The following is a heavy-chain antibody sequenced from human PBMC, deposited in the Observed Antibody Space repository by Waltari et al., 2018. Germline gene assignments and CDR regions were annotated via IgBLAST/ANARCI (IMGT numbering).Heavy chain of an antibody. V-gene: IGHV4-39*01. CDR3: ASSAGGGAQNWFDP. Sequence: HLHLHYSFPGLVNPSDTLSLTCTVSGCSISSSSYYWGWIRHPPGKVMEWIGSIYYSGSTYYTPSLKRRVTLSVDTSKNQFSLKLSSVTAADTAVYYCASSAGGGAQNWFDPWGQGTLVTVSS. J-gene: IGHJ5*02. D-gene: IGHD3-16*01. CDR1: GCSISSSSYY. CDR2: IYYSGST.